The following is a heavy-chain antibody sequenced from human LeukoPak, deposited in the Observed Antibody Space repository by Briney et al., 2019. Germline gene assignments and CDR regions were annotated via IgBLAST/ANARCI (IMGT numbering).Heavy chain of an antibody. V-gene: IGHV4-38-2*02. Sequence: SETLSLTCTVSGYSISSGYYWGWIRQPPGKGLEWIGSIYHSGRTYYNPSLKSRVTISVDTSKNQVSLILTSVTAADTAVYYCARRRASYYYGSGSPFDYWGQGTLVTVSS. CDR2: IYHSGRT. D-gene: IGHD3-10*01. CDR3: ARRRASYYYGSGSPFDY. CDR1: GYSISSGYY. J-gene: IGHJ4*02.